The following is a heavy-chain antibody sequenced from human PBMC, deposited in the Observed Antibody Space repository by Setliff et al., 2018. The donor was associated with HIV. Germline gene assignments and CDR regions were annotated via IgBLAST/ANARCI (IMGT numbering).Heavy chain of an antibody. Sequence: PSETLSLTCTVSGGSISSRSNYWGWIRQPPGKGLEWIGTIYYTGTTYYNPSLQSRVTLSVDTSKNQFSLKLSSVTAADTAVYYCATHYGSGSYYNYWGQGMLVTVSS. D-gene: IGHD3-10*01. V-gene: IGHV4-39*01. CDR1: GGSISSRSNY. J-gene: IGHJ4*02. CDR2: IYYTGTT. CDR3: ATHYGSGSYYNY.